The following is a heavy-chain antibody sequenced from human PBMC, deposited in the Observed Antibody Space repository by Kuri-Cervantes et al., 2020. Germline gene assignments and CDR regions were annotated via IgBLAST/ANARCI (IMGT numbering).Heavy chain of an antibody. CDR3: ARVGYCSGRKGRQEYFHH. CDR1: GFTVSSNY. D-gene: IGHD6-19*01. J-gene: IGHJ1*01. CDR2: IYTGGST. Sequence: GESLKISCAASGFTVSSNYMSWVRQGTGKGLEWVSFIYTGGSTYYADSVKGRFTISRDNSKNTLYLQMNSLRAEDTAVYYCARVGYCSGRKGRQEYFHHWGQGTLVTVSS. V-gene: IGHV3-53*01.